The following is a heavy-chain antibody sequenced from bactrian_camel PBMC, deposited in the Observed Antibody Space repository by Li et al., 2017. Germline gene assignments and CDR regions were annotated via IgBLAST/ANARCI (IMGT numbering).Heavy chain of an antibody. V-gene: IGHV3S1*01. D-gene: IGHD7*01. J-gene: IGHJ4*01. CDR3: ATRGPVYCAGGREEYDY. CDR1: GFTFSSTS. Sequence: HVQLVESGGGLVLPGGSLRLSWVGSGFTFSSTSMKWVRRGPGKGLEWVSRINNYDGSEAYADSVKGRFTISRDNAKNAVYLQMNSLKPEDTALYYCATRGPVYCAGGREEYDYWGQGTQVTVS. CDR2: INNYDGSE.